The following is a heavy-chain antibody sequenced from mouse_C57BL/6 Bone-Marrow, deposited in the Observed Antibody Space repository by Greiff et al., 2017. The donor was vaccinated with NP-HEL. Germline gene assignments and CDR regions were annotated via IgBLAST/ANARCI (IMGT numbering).Heavy chain of an antibody. CDR2: ISSGGDYT. V-gene: IGHV5-9-1*02. J-gene: IGHJ2*01. D-gene: IGHD1-1*01. CDR1: GFTFSSYA. Sequence: EVKLVESGEGLVKPGGSLKLSCAASGFTFSSYAMSWVRQTPEKRLEWVAYISSGGDYTYYADTVKGRFTISRDNARNTLYLQMSSLKSEDTAMYYCTREGDTTEPNFDYWGQGTALTVSA. CDR3: TREGDTTEPNFDY.